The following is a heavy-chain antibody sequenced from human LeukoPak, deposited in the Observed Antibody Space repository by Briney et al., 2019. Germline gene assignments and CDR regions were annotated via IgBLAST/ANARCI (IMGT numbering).Heavy chain of an antibody. Sequence: PGGSLRLSCAASGFTFSSYEMNWVHQAPGKGLEWVSYISSSGSTIYYADSVKGRFTISRDNAKNSLYLQMNSLRAEDTAVYYCARDPPYPTDSSGYNTDYWGQGTLVTVSS. V-gene: IGHV3-48*03. D-gene: IGHD3-22*01. CDR3: ARDPPYPTDSSGYNTDY. CDR1: GFTFSSYE. CDR2: ISSSGSTI. J-gene: IGHJ4*02.